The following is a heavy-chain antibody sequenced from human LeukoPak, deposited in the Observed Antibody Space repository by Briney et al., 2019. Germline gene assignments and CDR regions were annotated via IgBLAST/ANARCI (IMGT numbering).Heavy chain of an antibody. V-gene: IGHV1-46*01. CDR3: ARDADCSSTSCYSARNWFDP. D-gene: IGHD2-2*01. CDR2: INPSGGST. J-gene: IGHJ5*02. Sequence: ASVKVSCKASGYTFTGYYMHWVRQAPGQGLEWMGIINPSGGSTSYAQKFQGRVTMTRDTSTSTVYMELSSLRSEDTAVYYCARDADCSSTSCYSARNWFDPWGQGTLVTVSS. CDR1: GYTFTGYY.